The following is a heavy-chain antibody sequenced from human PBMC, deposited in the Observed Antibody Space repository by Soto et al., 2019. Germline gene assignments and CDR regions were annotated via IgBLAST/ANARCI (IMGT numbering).Heavy chain of an antibody. CDR1: GFTFSSYG. V-gene: IGHV3-30*18. J-gene: IGHJ4*02. Sequence: GGSLRLSCAASGFTFSSYGMHWVRQAPGKGLEWVAVISYDGSNKYYADSVKGRFTISRDNSKNTLYLQMNSLRAEDTAVYYCAKDRAYYYDSSGYHYFDYWGQGTLVTVSS. CDR3: AKDRAYYYDSSGYHYFDY. CDR2: ISYDGSNK. D-gene: IGHD3-22*01.